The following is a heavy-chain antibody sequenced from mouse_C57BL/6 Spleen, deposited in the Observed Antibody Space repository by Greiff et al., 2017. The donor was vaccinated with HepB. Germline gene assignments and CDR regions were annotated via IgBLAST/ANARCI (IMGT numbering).Heavy chain of an antibody. J-gene: IGHJ3*01. CDR3: AGDYDAWFAY. D-gene: IGHD2-4*01. V-gene: IGHV5-6*01. Sequence: EVQGVESGGDLVKPGGSLKLSCAASGFTFSSYGMSWVRQTPDKRLEWVATISSGGSYTYYPDRVKGRFTISRDNAKNTLYLQMSSLKSEDTAMYYCAGDYDAWFAYWGQGTLVTVSA. CDR1: GFTFSSYG. CDR2: ISSGGSYT.